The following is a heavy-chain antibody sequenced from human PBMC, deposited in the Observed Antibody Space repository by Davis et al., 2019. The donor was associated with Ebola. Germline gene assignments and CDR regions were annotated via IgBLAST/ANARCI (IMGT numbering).Heavy chain of an antibody. CDR1: GYSFASSW. CDR2: IYVGDSDT. V-gene: IGHV5-51*01. CDR3: ARHRGSRREQLRIDY. Sequence: GESLKISCEASGYSFASSWIGWVRQLPGKGLEWMGIIYVGDSDTRYSPSFQDQVTISADKSISTAYLQWSSLKASDTAMYYCARHRGSRREQLRIDYWGQGTLVTVSS. J-gene: IGHJ4*02. D-gene: IGHD1/OR15-1a*01.